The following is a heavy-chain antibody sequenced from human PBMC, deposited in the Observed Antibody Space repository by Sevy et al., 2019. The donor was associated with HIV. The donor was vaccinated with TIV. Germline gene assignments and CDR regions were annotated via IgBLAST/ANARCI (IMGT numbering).Heavy chain of an antibody. Sequence: GGSLRLSCTASGFTFGTYGMHWVRQAPGKGLERVAVIWFDGSKEYYADSVKGRFTISRDNSKNALYLEMNSLRVEDTAVFYCARGFGDHYYFYGMDVCGQGTTVTVS. CDR3: ARGFGDHYYFYGMDV. CDR1: GFTFGTYG. J-gene: IGHJ6*02. V-gene: IGHV3-33*01. D-gene: IGHD3-10*01. CDR2: IWFDGSKE.